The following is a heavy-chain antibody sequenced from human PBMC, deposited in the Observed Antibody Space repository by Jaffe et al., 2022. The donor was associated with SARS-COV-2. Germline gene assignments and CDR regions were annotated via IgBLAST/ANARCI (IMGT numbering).Heavy chain of an antibody. Sequence: QLQLQESGPGLVKPSETLSLTCTVSGGSIIYNNHYWAWIRQPPGKGLEWSGTIYYSGSTWYNPSLKGRVTLSVDTSKNHFSLQLSSVTAADTAVYYCARWAPDGSNGHYFDSWGQGALVTVSS. D-gene: IGHD2-8*01. CDR3: ARWAPDGSNGHYFDS. V-gene: IGHV4-39*02. J-gene: IGHJ4*02. CDR1: GGSIIYNNHY. CDR2: IYYSGST.